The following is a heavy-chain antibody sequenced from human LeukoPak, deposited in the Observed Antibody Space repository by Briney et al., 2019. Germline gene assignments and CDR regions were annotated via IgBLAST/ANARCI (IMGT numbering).Heavy chain of an antibody. CDR2: IYYSGST. CDR1: GGSISSGGYY. V-gene: IGHV4-31*03. J-gene: IGHJ5*02. CDR3: ARVSQQIWGHWFDP. Sequence: SQTLSLTCTVSGGSISSGGYYWSWIRQHPGKGLGWIGYIYYSGSTYYNPSLKSRVTISVDTSKNQFSLKLSSVTAADTAVYYCARVSQQIWGHWFDPWGQGTLVTVSS. D-gene: IGHD3-16*01.